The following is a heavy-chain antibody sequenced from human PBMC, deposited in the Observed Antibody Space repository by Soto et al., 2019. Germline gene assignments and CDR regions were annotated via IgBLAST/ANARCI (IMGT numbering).Heavy chain of an antibody. Sequence: SETLSLTCPVSGGSISSSSYYWGWIRQPPGKGLEWIGSIYYSGSTYYNPSLKSRVTISVDTSKNQFSLKLSSVTAADTAVYYCASGGGSSDPGYFDYWGQGTLVTVSS. CDR2: IYYSGST. D-gene: IGHD2-15*01. CDR3: ASGGGSSDPGYFDY. J-gene: IGHJ4*02. CDR1: GGSISSSSYY. V-gene: IGHV4-39*01.